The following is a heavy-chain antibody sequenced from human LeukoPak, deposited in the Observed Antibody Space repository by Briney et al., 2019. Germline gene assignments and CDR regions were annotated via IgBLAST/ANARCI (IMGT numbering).Heavy chain of an antibody. J-gene: IGHJ4*02. CDR1: GFTFSRYA. CDR3: ARDAAVAGTGFDY. V-gene: IGHV3-64*01. D-gene: IGHD6-19*01. Sequence: GGSLRLSCAVSGFTFSRYAMHWVRQAPGKGLEYVSAISSIGGSTFYANSVKGRFAISRHNSKNRLYLQMGSLRGEDMAVYYCARDAAVAGTGFDYCGEGTLVTDSS. CDR2: ISSIGGST.